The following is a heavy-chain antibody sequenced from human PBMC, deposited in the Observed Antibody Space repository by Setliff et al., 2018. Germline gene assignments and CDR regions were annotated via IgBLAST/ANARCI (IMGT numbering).Heavy chain of an antibody. Sequence: SETLSLTCTVSGGSISSGSYYWSWIRQPAGKGLEWIGRIYTSGSTNYNPSLKSRVTISVDTSKNQFSLKLSSVTAADTAVYYCTRGPDGYTYQGAFDIWGQGTMVTVSS. J-gene: IGHJ3*02. D-gene: IGHD5-12*01. V-gene: IGHV4-61*02. CDR3: TRGPDGYTYQGAFDI. CDR1: GGSISSGSYY. CDR2: IYTSGST.